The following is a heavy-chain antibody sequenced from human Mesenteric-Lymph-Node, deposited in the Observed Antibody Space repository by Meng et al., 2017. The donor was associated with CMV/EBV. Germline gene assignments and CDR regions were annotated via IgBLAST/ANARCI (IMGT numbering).Heavy chain of an antibody. V-gene: IGHV4-39*07. CDR2: IYYSGST. D-gene: IGHD3-10*01. CDR3: ARDGITVLWFGELPDHDHGFDL. CDR1: GGSISSSSYY. J-gene: IGHJ3*01. Sequence: GSLRLSCTVSGGSISSSSYYWSWIRQPPGKGLEWIGSIYYSGSTYYNPSLKSRVTISVDTSKNQFSLKLSSVTAADTAVYYCARDGITVLWFGELPDHDHGFDLWGQGTMVTVSS.